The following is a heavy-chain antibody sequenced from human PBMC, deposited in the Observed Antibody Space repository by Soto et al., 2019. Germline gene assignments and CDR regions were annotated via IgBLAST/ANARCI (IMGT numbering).Heavy chain of an antibody. CDR2: IYYNGNT. CDR1: NGSISPYY. CDR3: ARVPAMGGVISHWFDP. J-gene: IGHJ5*02. Sequence: SSETLSLTCTFSNGSISPYYWSLIRQPPGKGLEWIGYIYYNGNTKYNPSLKSRVTISLGTSKNEFSLRLTSVTAADTAVYFCARVPAMGGVISHWFDPWGPGTLVTVS. D-gene: IGHD3-16*02. V-gene: IGHV4-59*12.